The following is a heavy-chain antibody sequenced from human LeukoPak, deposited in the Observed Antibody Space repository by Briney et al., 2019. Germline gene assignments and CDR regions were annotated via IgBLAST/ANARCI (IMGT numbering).Heavy chain of an antibody. CDR3: ARDSGSDSGYDFGWFDP. CDR1: GFTVSSNY. J-gene: IGHJ5*02. CDR2: IYSGGST. V-gene: IGHV3-66*01. D-gene: IGHD5-12*01. Sequence: GGSLRLSCAAPGFTVSSNYMSWVRQAPGRGLEWVSVIYSGGSTYYADSVKGRFTISRDNSKNTLYLQMNSLRAEDTAVYYCARDSGSDSGYDFGWFDPWGQGTLVTVSS.